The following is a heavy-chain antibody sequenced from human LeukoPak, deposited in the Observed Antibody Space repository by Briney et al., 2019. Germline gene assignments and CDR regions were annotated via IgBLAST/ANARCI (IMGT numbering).Heavy chain of an antibody. J-gene: IGHJ5*02. CDR2: LSGSGRTT. V-gene: IGHV3-23*01. D-gene: IGHD2-2*01. Sequence: PGGSLRLSCSASGFLFSNYAMSWVRQAPGKGLEWISALSGSGRTTYYADSVKGLFTISRDNSGNTLYLQMNSLTVEDTALYYCAKNRGIGSADWFDPWGQGTLVTVSP. CDR3: AKNRGIGSADWFDP. CDR1: GFLFSNYA.